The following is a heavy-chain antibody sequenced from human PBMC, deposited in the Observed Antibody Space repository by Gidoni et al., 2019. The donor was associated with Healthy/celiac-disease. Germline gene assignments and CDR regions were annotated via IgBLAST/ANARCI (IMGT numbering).Heavy chain of an antibody. J-gene: IGHJ4*02. CDR1: GFTFADYT. CDR2: ISWNSGGI. CDR3: AKPGALSTSRLRLGELSLYPFDY. D-gene: IGHD3-16*02. Sequence: EVHLVESGGGLLQPGRSLRLYCAASGFTFADYTMTWVRQAPGKGLEWVSGISWNSGGIGYADSVKGRFTISRDNAKNSLYLQMNSLRAEDTALYYCAKPGALSTSRLRLGELSLYPFDYWGQGTLVTVSS. V-gene: IGHV3-9*01.